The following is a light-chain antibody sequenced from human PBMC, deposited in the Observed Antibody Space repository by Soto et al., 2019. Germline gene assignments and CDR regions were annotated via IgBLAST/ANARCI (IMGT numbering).Light chain of an antibody. V-gene: IGLV2-14*01. Sequence: QLVLTQPASVSGSPGQSITISCTGTSSDIGAYNYVAWYQHHPGKAPRLLINAVSNRPSGISNRFSGSKSGNVASLTISGLQAEDEAEYYCSSATTGITLVFGGGTKVTVL. CDR2: AVS. J-gene: IGLJ3*02. CDR1: SSDIGAYNY. CDR3: SSATTGITLV.